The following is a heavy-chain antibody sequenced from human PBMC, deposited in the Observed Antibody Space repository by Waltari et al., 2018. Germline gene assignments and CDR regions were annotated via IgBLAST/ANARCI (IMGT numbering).Heavy chain of an antibody. CDR1: GFTFSSYS. J-gene: IGHJ4*02. CDR3: ASRAAAGIVDY. Sequence: EVQLVESGGGLVKPGGSLRLSCAASGFTFSSYSMNWVRQAPGKVLEWVSSMSSSSSYIYYADSVKGRFTISRDNAKNSLYLQMNSLRAEDTAVYYCASRAAAGIVDYWGQGTLVTVSS. D-gene: IGHD6-13*01. V-gene: IGHV3-21*01. CDR2: MSSSSSYI.